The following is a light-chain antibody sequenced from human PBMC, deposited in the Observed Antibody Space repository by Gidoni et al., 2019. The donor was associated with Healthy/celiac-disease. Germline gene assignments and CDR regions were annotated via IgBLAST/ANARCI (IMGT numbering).Light chain of an antibody. Sequence: EIVLTHSPATLSLSPGERATLSCRASQSVSSYLAWYQQKPGQAPRLLIYDASNRATGITARFSGSGSGTDFTLTISSLEPEDFAVYYCQKRSNWPPTFGGGTKVEIK. CDR1: QSVSSY. J-gene: IGKJ4*01. CDR3: QKRSNWPPT. V-gene: IGKV3-11*01. CDR2: DAS.